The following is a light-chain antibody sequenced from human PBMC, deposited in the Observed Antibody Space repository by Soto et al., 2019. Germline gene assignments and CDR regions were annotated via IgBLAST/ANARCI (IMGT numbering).Light chain of an antibody. CDR3: SSYAGSNNRYV. V-gene: IGLV2-8*01. CDR1: SSDVGGYNY. CDR2: EVS. J-gene: IGLJ1*01. Sequence: SALTQPPSASGSPGQSVTISCTGTSSDVGGYNYVSWYQQHPGKAPKLIIHEVSKRPSGVPDRFSGSKSGNTASLTVSGLQAEDEADYYCSSYAGSNNRYVFGTGTQLTVL.